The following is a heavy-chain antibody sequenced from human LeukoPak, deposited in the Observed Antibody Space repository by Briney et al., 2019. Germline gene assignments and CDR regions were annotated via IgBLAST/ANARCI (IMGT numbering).Heavy chain of an antibody. CDR1: GGSLSTHH. Sequence: PSETLSLTCVGSGGSLSTHHWSWIRQSPGRGLEWIGYISDSGSTNYNPSLKSRVTISVDTSKNQFSLMLSSVTAADTAVYYCARGYDSSAYYPFNYWGQGTLVTVSS. CDR2: ISDSGST. V-gene: IGHV4-59*11. J-gene: IGHJ4*02. D-gene: IGHD3-22*01. CDR3: ARGYDSSAYYPFNY.